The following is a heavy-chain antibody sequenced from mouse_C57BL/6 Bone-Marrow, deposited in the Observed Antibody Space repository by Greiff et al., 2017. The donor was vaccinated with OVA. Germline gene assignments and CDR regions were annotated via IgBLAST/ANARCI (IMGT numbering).Heavy chain of an antibody. CDR2: INPGSGGT. J-gene: IGHJ2*01. V-gene: IGHV1-54*01. CDR1: GYAFTNYL. Sequence: QVQLKQSGAELVRPGTSVKVSCKASGYAFTNYLIEWVKQRPGQGLEWIGVINPGSGGTNYNEKFKGKATLTADKSSSTAYMQLSSLTSEDSAVYFCARGDYYGSSCFDYWGQGTTLTVSS. D-gene: IGHD1-1*01. CDR3: ARGDYYGSSCFDY.